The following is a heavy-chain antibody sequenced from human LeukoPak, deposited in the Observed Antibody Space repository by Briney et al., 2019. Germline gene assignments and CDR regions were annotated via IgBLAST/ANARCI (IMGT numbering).Heavy chain of an antibody. Sequence: PSETLSLTCTVSGGSISSGGYYWSWIRQPPGKGLEWIGYIYHSGSTYYNPSLKSRVTISVDRSKNQFSLELSSVTAADTAVYYCARSRREIQNFDYWGQGTLVTVSS. D-gene: IGHD5-18*01. CDR2: IYHSGST. CDR1: GGSISSGGYY. J-gene: IGHJ4*02. V-gene: IGHV4-30-2*01. CDR3: ARSRREIQNFDY.